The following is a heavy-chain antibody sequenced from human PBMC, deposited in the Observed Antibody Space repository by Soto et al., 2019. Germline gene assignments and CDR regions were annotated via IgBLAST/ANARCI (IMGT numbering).Heavy chain of an antibody. CDR1: GFIFKMYW. J-gene: IGHJ4*02. Sequence: RTLSCAASGFIFKMYWMHWVRQSPGKGLVWISRIYNDGTYSDYADSVRGRFTISRDNVNDTLYLQMNNLRAEDSGLYYCTRGPRPISTGTGDYWGKGTQVTVSS. D-gene: IGHD3-10*01. CDR2: IYNDGTYS. V-gene: IGHV3-74*01. CDR3: TRGPRPISTGTGDY.